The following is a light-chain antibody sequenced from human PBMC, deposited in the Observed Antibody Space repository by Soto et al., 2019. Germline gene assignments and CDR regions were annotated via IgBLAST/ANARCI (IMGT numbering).Light chain of an antibody. J-gene: IGKJ1*01. CDR1: QSVSIN. CDR2: GAS. Sequence: EPVMTQSPATLSVSPGETATLACRASQSVSINLAWYKQKPGQAPRLLIYGASSRATGIPARFSGSGSGTEFTLTISSLQSEDSEVYFCQQYNNWPRTFGQGTKVDIK. V-gene: IGKV3-15*01. CDR3: QQYNNWPRT.